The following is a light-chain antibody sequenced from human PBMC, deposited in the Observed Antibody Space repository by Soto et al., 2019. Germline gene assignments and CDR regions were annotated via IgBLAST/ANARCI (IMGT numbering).Light chain of an antibody. CDR1: SSNIGAGYD. CDR2: GNN. J-gene: IGLJ2*01. V-gene: IGLV1-40*01. Sequence: QSVLTQPPSVSGAPGQRVTISCTGSSSNIGAGYDVHWYQNLPGTAPKLLISGNNNRPSGVPERFSGSKSDTSASLAITGLQAEDEADYYCQSYDSSLSGYVLFGGGTKVTVL. CDR3: QSYDSSLSGYVL.